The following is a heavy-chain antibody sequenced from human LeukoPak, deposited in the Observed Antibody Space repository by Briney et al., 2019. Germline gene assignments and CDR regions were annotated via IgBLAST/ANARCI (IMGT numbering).Heavy chain of an antibody. CDR2: INHSGST. CDR1: GGSFSGYY. CDR3: ARGKTYYYGSGSYGPPFDY. D-gene: IGHD3-10*01. J-gene: IGHJ4*02. Sequence: SETLSLTCAVYGGSFSGYYWSWIRQPPGKGLEWIGVINHSGSTNYNPSLKSRVTISVDTSKNQFSLKLSSVTAADTAVYYCARGKTYYYGSGSYGPPFDYWGQGTLVTVSS. V-gene: IGHV4-34*01.